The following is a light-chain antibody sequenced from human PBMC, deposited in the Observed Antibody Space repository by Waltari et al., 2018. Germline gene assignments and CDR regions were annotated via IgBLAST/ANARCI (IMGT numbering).Light chain of an antibody. Sequence: DIQMTQSPSTLSASVGDRVTITCRASKSISNWLAWYQHKPGRAPKLLIYKASTLERGVPSTFSGSGSGTESTLIISSLQPDDFATYYCQQYNSYPLSFGGGTRVEIK. CDR2: KAS. J-gene: IGKJ4*01. CDR3: QQYNSYPLS. CDR1: KSISNW. V-gene: IGKV1-5*03.